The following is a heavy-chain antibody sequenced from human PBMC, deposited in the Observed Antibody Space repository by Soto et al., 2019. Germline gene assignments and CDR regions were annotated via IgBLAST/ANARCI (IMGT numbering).Heavy chain of an antibody. CDR3: ARGGKWYNWNYYDPRGPYYMDV. V-gene: IGHV1-3*01. Sequence: ASVKVSCKASGYTFTSYAMHWVRQAPGQRLEWMGWINAGNGNTKYSQKFQGRVTITRGTSASTAYMELSSLRSEDTAVYYCARGGKWYNWNYYDPRGPYYMDVWGKGTTVTVSS. CDR1: GYTFTSYA. J-gene: IGHJ6*03. CDR2: INAGNGNT. D-gene: IGHD1-7*01.